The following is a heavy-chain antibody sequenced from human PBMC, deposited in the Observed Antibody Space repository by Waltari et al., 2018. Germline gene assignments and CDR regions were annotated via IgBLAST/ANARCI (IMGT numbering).Heavy chain of an antibody. V-gene: IGHV1-69-2*01. CDR1: AFTITTYY. J-gene: IGHJ3*01. CDR3: ATGLEDSDSASRPFDV. Sequence: VLLLQSGAAVQKPGPTVKISCKVSAFTITTYYIHWVQQAPGKGLHWMGLVDPEDGEAIYSENFQGRVTMTADTSTDTVYMQLSSLTSDDTAIYYCATGLEDSDSASRPFDVWGQGTMVTVS. CDR2: VDPEDGEA. D-gene: IGHD1-26*01.